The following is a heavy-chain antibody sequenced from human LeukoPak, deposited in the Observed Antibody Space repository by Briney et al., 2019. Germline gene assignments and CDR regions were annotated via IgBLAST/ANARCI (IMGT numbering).Heavy chain of an antibody. V-gene: IGHV3-9*03. CDR3: AKDIAAEGDAFDI. CDR1: GFTFDDYA. J-gene: IGHJ3*02. CDR2: ISWNSGSI. Sequence: GGSLRLSCAASGFTFDDYAMHWVRQAPGKGLEWVSGISWNSGSIGYADSVKGRFTISRDNAKNSLYPQMNSLRAEDMALYYCAKDIAAEGDAFDIWGQGTMVTVSS. D-gene: IGHD6-13*01.